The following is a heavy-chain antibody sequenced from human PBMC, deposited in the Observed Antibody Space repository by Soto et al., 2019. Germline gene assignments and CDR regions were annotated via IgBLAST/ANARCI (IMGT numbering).Heavy chain of an antibody. V-gene: IGHV3-30*03. CDR1: GFTFSSYG. Sequence: GGSLRLSCAASGFTFSSYGMHWVRQAPGKGLEWVAVISYDGSNKYYADSVKGRFTISRDNSKNTLYLQMNSLRDEDTAVYYCARVAPIVVVTATAGNAFDIWGQGTMVTVSS. D-gene: IGHD2-21*02. CDR3: ARVAPIVVVTATAGNAFDI. CDR2: ISYDGSNK. J-gene: IGHJ3*02.